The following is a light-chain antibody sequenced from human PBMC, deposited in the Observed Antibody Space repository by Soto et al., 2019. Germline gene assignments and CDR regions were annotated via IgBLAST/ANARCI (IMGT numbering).Light chain of an antibody. J-gene: IGLJ1*01. V-gene: IGLV2-11*01. Sequence: QSALTQPRSVSGSPGQSVTISCTGTSSDVGGYNYVSWYQQHPGKAPKLMIYDVSKRPSGVPDRFSGSKSRNTASLTISGLQAEYDADYYCCSYAGSYTFEVFGTGTKLTVL. CDR1: SSDVGGYNY. CDR2: DVS. CDR3: CSYAGSYTFEV.